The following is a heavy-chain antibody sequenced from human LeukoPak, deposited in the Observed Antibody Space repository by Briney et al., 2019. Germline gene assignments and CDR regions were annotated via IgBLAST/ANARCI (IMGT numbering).Heavy chain of an antibody. D-gene: IGHD3-16*01. Sequence: GGSLRLSCGASGFTFSSYWMHWVRQAPGMGLVWVSRINSDGSGTTYADSVEGRVTISRDNAKNTLYLQMNSLRAEDAAVYYCARGKDGVWAFDIWGQGTTVTVSS. V-gene: IGHV3-74*01. CDR2: INSDGSGT. J-gene: IGHJ3*02. CDR1: GFTFSSYW. CDR3: ARGKDGVWAFDI.